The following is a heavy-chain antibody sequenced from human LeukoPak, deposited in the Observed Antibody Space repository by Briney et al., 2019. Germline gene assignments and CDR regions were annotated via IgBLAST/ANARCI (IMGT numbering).Heavy chain of an antibody. CDR3: ARLRDNYYYMDV. D-gene: IGHD4-17*01. CDR2: ISAYSGNT. CDR1: GYTFTSYA. Sequence: GASVKVSCKASGYTFTSYAISWVRQAPGQGLEWMGWISAYSGNTNYAQKLQGRVTMTRNTSISTAYMELSSLRSEDTAVYYCARLRDNYYYMDVWGKGTTVTISS. V-gene: IGHV1-18*01. J-gene: IGHJ6*03.